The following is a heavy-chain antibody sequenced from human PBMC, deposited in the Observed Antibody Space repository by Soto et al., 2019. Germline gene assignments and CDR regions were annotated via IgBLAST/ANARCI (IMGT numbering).Heavy chain of an antibody. Sequence: PSETLSLTCAVSGDSISSSNWWSWIRQPPGKGLEWIGEIYHSGSTNYNPSLKSRVTISVDKSKNQFSLKLSSVTAADTAVYYCARQYSYGYDYYGMDVWGQGTTVTVSS. CDR1: GDSISSSNW. J-gene: IGHJ6*02. CDR3: ARQYSYGYDYYGMDV. V-gene: IGHV4-4*02. D-gene: IGHD5-18*01. CDR2: IYHSGST.